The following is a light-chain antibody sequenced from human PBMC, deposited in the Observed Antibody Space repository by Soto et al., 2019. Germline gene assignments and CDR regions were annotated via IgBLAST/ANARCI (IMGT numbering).Light chain of an antibody. V-gene: IGLV2-11*01. CDR3: SSYAGSYSPVA. CDR2: DVN. J-gene: IGLJ2*01. CDR1: SSDVGYYNY. Sequence: QSALTQPRSVSGSPGQSVAISCTGSSSDVGYYNYVSWYQQHPGKAPKLMIYDVNKRPSGVPDRFSGSKSGNTASLTISGLQAEDEADYYCSSYAGSYSPVAFGGGTKVTVL.